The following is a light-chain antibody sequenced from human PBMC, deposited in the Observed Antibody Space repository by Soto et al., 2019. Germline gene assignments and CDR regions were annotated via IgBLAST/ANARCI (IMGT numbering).Light chain of an antibody. CDR1: QNISVW. J-gene: IGKJ2*01. CDR3: QQYDSSSPT. Sequence: DIQMTQPPSTLSASVGDGVTITCRASQNISVWLAWYQQRPGKAPKFLIYDASNLETGVSSRFSGSGSGTEFTLTIRSLQPDDFATYSCQQYDSSSPTFGQGTKREIK. V-gene: IGKV1-5*01. CDR2: DAS.